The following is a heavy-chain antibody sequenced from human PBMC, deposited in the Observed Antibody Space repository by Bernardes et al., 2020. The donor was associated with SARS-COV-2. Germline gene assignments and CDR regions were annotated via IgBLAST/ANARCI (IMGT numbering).Heavy chain of an antibody. CDR3: VRVTWSQHDDFDV. J-gene: IGHJ3*01. V-gene: IGHV1-2*02. CDR1: GYTFTVYH. D-gene: IGHD1-26*01. Sequence: ASVKVSCKASGYTFTVYHIHWVRQTPGQGLEWMGWIYPNTGGTNYAQNFQGRVTMTRDTSIRTAYMELSGLTIDDTAVYYCVRVTWSQHDDFDVWGQGTVVTVSS. CDR2: IYPNTGGT.